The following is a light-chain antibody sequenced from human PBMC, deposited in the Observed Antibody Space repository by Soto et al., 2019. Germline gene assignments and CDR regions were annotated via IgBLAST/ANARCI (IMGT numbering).Light chain of an antibody. CDR2: GVT. Sequence: QSVLTQPPSASGSPGQSVTISCSGTSSDVGGYDYVSWYQQHPGKAPKVLIYGVTKRSSGVPDRFSGSKSGYTAYLTVSGLQAEDEADYHCTSYAGSTNIVFGTGTKVTVL. V-gene: IGLV2-8*01. CDR1: SSDVGGYDY. J-gene: IGLJ1*01. CDR3: TSYAGSTNIV.